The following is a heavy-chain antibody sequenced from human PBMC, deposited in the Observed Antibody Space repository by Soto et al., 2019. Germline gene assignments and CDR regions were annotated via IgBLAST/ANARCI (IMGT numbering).Heavy chain of an antibody. CDR1: GYTFTSYA. V-gene: IGHV1-3*01. J-gene: IGHJ4*02. CDR2: INAGNGNT. Sequence: ASVKVSCKASGYTFTSYAMHWVRQAPGQRLEWMGWINAGNGNTKYSQKFQGRVTITRDTSASTAYMELSSLRSEDTAVYYCARAGYCSGGSCCFGDFLDDSGQGSLVTVSS. CDR3: ARAGYCSGGSCCFGDFLDD. D-gene: IGHD2-15*01.